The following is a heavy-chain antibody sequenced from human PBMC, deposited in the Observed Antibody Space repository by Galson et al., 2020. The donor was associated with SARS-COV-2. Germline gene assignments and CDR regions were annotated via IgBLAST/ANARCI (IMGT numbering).Heavy chain of an antibody. CDR1: SIKKKRSA. V-gene: IGHV3-30*04. CDR3: ARETDDHSSSWYEY. Sequence: CGAPSIKKKRSAMHWVRQDQVKGLESVSIISYDENPRYNSDSMKGRFTISRDISKNTLYLQMNSLRPEDTAVYYCARETDDHSSSWYEYWGQGTLGTVSS. J-gene: IGHJ4*02. D-gene: IGHD6-13*01. CDR2: ISYDENPR.